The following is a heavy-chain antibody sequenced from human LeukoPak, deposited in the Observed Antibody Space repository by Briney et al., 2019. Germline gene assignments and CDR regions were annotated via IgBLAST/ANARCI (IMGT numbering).Heavy chain of an antibody. CDR3: AKGGRTELYQLLLGG. J-gene: IGHJ4*02. CDR2: ISGSGGST. Sequence: GGSLRLSCAASGFTFSSYAMGWVRQAPGKGLEWVSAISGSGGSTYYADSVKGRFTISRDNSKNTLYLQMNSLRAEDTAVYYCAKGGRTELYQLLLGGWGQGTLVTVSS. V-gene: IGHV3-23*01. D-gene: IGHD2-2*01. CDR1: GFTFSSYA.